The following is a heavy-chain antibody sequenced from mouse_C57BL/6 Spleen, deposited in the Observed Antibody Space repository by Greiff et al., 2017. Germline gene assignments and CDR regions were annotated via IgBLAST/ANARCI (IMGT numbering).Heavy chain of an antibody. CDR2: INYDGSST. CDR1: GFTFSDYY. J-gene: IGHJ1*03. CDR3: ARVGSSYGGYFDV. D-gene: IGHD1-1*01. V-gene: IGHV5-16*01. Sequence: DVQLVESEGGLVQPGSSMKLSCTASGFTFSDYYMAWVRQVPEKGLEWVANINYDGSSTYYLDSLKSRFIISRDNAKNILYLQMSSLKSEDTATXYCARVGSSYGGYFDVWGTGTTVTVSS.